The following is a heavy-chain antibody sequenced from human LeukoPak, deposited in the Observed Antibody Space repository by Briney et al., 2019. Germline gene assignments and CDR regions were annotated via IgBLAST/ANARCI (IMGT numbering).Heavy chain of an antibody. V-gene: IGHV3-23*01. CDR1: GFTFTNYA. CDR2: MVSVGTT. J-gene: IGHJ4*02. D-gene: IGHD3-22*01. CDR3: ARAGYDSIRAYFDY. Sequence: GGSLRLSCTASGFTFTNYAMTWIRQAPGKELRWGSTMVSVGTTYYEDSVKGRFTISRDNSKNTLFLHRNSPRAEDTALYYCARAGYDSIRAYFDYWGRGTLVTVSS.